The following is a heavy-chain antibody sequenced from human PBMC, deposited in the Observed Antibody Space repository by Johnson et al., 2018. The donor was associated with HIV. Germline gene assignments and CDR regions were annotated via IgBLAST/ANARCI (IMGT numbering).Heavy chain of an antibody. CDR3: AKDLFLNWSGGSCYWTDAFDI. J-gene: IGHJ3*02. CDR2: IRYDGSNK. Sequence: QMQLVESGGGVVQPGGSLRLSCAASGFTFSSYGMHWVRQAPGKGLEWVAFIRYDGSNKYYADSVKGRFTISRDNSKNTLYLQMNSLRAEDTAVYYCAKDLFLNWSGGSCYWTDAFDIWGQGTMVTVSS. D-gene: IGHD2-15*01. V-gene: IGHV3-30*02. CDR1: GFTFSSYG.